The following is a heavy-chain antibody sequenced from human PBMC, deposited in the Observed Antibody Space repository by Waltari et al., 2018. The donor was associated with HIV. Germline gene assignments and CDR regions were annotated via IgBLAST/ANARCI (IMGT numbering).Heavy chain of an antibody. CDR3: VALTTVTGTIDN. Sequence: QLQLQESGPALVKPSETLSLTCTVSTGYITQSYYWGWVRQFPGTGLEWLVTIYSNGVTNYAPSLKTRVALSVDTSKNQFSLRLTAVTAADTSLYFCVALTTVTGTIDNWGQGTLVSISS. CDR2: IYSNGVT. J-gene: IGHJ4*02. V-gene: IGHV4-39*01. CDR1: TGYITQSYY. D-gene: IGHD6-19*01.